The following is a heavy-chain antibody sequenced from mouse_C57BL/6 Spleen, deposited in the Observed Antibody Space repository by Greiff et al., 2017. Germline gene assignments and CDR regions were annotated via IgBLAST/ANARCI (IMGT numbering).Heavy chain of an antibody. CDR2: INPNNGGT. CDR1: GYTFTDYY. CDR3: ARTGYDPFDY. D-gene: IGHD2-3*01. V-gene: IGHV1-26*01. J-gene: IGHJ2*01. Sequence: VQLQQSGPELVKPGASVKISCKASGYTFTDYYMNWVKQSHGKSLEWIGDINPNNGGTSYNQKFKGKATLTVDKSSSTAYMELRILTSEDSAVYYCARTGYDPFDYWGQGTTLTVSS.